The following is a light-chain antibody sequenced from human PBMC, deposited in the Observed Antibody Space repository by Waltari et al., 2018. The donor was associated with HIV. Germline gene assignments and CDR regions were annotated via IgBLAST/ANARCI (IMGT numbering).Light chain of an antibody. J-gene: IGKJ4*01. V-gene: IGKV1-9*01. CDR1: QAISDF. CDR3: QQLHTFPLT. Sequence: DIQLTQSPSFLSASVGDRVTVPCRACQAISDFLAWYQQKPVIAPRLLIYDASILYTGVPSRFRGSGSGTEFTLTISSLQPEDFASYYCQQLHTFPLTFGGGTKV. CDR2: DAS.